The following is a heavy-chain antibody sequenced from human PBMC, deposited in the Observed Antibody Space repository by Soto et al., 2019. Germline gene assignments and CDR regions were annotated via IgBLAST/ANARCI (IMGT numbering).Heavy chain of an antibody. CDR3: AKGEFSYIGAAWPFDI. CDR2: ISGSGGST. V-gene: IGHV3-23*01. J-gene: IGHJ3*02. CDR1: GFTFSSYA. Sequence: EVQLLESGGGLVQPGGSLRLSCAASGFTFSSYAMSWVRQAPGKGLEWVSAISGSGGSTYYADSVKGRFTISRDNSKNTLYLQMNSLRAEDTAVYYCAKGEFSYIGAAWPFDIWGQGTMVTVSS. D-gene: IGHD1-26*01.